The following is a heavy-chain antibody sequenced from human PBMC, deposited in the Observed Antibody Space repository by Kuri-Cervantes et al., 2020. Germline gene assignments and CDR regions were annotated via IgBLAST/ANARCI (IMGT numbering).Heavy chain of an antibody. CDR3: AADSNYKNYYYYYYMDV. Sequence: SVKVSCKASGYTFTSYHVNWVRQAPGQGLEWMGGIIPIFGTANYAQKFQGRVTITADESTSTAYMELSSLRSEDTAVYYCAADSNYKNYYYYYYMDVWGKGTTVTVSS. V-gene: IGHV1-69*13. J-gene: IGHJ6*03. CDR1: GYTFTSYH. CDR2: IIPIFGTA. D-gene: IGHD5-24*01.